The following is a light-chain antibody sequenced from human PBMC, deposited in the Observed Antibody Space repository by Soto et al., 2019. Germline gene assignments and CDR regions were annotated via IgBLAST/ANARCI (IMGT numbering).Light chain of an antibody. Sequence: EILMTQSPATLSVSPGGRATLSCRASRDISNNLAWYQQRPGQPPRLLIYGASTRATGVPARFSGSGRGTEFTLTITGLQSDDFAVYYCQQYTSWQTFCQGTQVDIK. CDR3: QQYTSWQT. J-gene: IGKJ1*01. V-gene: IGKV3-15*01. CDR2: GAS. CDR1: RDISNN.